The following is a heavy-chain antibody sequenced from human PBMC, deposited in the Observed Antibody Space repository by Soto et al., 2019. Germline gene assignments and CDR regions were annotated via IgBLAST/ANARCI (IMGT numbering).Heavy chain of an antibody. V-gene: IGHV4-59*01. CDR2: IYYSGST. Sequence: SETLSLTGTVSGDSISSYYWNWIRQPPGKGLDWIGYIYYSGSTNYNPSLKSRVTISVDTSKNQFSLKLSSVTAADTAVYYCAGALAAREPSHYYYYGRDVWGQGTAVTVSS. CDR1: GDSISSYY. J-gene: IGHJ6*02. CDR3: AGALAAREPSHYYYYGRDV. D-gene: IGHD6-25*01.